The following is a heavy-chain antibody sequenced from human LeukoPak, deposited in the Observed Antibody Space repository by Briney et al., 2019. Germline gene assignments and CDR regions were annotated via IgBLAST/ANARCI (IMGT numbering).Heavy chain of an antibody. D-gene: IGHD6-19*01. CDR3: ARVAGSIDY. CDR2: TNPNSGYT. CDR1: GYTFTSLD. Sequence: GASVKVSCKASGYTFTSLDINWVRQATGQGLERMGWTNPNSGYTGYAQKFQGRVTITRNTSISTSYMELSSLRSEDTAVYYCARVAGSIDYWGQGTLVTVSS. V-gene: IGHV1-8*03. J-gene: IGHJ4*02.